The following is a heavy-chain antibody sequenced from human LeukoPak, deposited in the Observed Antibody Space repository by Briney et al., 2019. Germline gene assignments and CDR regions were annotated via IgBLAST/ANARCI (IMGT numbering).Heavy chain of an antibody. Sequence: GGSLRLSCAASGFTFSSSAMSWVRQAPGKGLEWVSNISGSGSGGSTYYADSVKGRFTISRDNSKNTLFLQMNSLRAEDTAVFYCAKGRYVDWLSNDAFDIWGQGTMVTVSS. D-gene: IGHD3-9*01. CDR3: AKGRYVDWLSNDAFDI. V-gene: IGHV3-23*01. CDR1: GFTFSSSA. J-gene: IGHJ3*02. CDR2: ISGSGSGGST.